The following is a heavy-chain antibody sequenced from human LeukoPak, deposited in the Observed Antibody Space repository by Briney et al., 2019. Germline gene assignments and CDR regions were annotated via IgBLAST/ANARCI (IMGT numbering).Heavy chain of an antibody. V-gene: IGHV4-34*01. Sequence: PSETLSLTCAVYGGSFSGYYWSWIRQPPGKGLEWIGEINHSGSTNYNPSLKSRVTISVDTSKNQFSLKLSSVTAADTAVYYCARSTYYDFWSGYSEWYYYGMDVWGQGTTVTVSS. J-gene: IGHJ6*02. CDR2: INHSGST. CDR1: GGSFSGYY. CDR3: ARSTYYDFWSGYSEWYYYGMDV. D-gene: IGHD3-3*01.